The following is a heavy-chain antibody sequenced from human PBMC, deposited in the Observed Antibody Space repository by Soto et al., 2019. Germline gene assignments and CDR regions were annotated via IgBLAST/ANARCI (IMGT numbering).Heavy chain of an antibody. Sequence: PGGSLRLSCAASGFTFSSYSMNWVRQAPGKGLEWVSSISSSSSYIYYADSVKGRFTISRDNAKNSLYLQMNSLRAEDTAVYYCARWFTYGNFDYFDYWGQGTQVTVSS. V-gene: IGHV3-21*01. CDR2: ISSSSSYI. CDR1: GFTFSSYS. J-gene: IGHJ4*02. CDR3: ARWFTYGNFDYFDY. D-gene: IGHD3-10*01.